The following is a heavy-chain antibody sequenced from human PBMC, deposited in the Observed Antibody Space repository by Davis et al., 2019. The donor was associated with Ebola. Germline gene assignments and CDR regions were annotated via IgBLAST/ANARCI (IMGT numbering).Heavy chain of an antibody. CDR1: GFAFRTYG. CDR3: AKDHYVRDGYSVGLDY. D-gene: IGHD5/OR15-5a*01. Sequence: GESLKISCTGSGFAFRTYGMHWVRQAPGKGLEWVAIISYDGSKKFYADSVKGRFTVSRDNSKDTVYLHVSRLRAEDTAVYYCAKDHYVRDGYSVGLDYWGQGTQVTVSS. CDR2: ISYDGSKK. V-gene: IGHV3-30*18. J-gene: IGHJ4*02.